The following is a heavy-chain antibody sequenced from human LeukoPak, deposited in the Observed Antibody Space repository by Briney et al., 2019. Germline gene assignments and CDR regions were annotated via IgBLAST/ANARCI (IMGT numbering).Heavy chain of an antibody. Sequence: GAPVKVSCKASGYTFTGYYMHWVRQAPGQGLEWMGWINPNSGGTNYAQKFQGRVTMTRDTSISTAYMELSRLRSDDTAVYYCAREGTLSGTMYYFDYWGQGTLVTVSS. D-gene: IGHD1-26*01. CDR3: AREGTLSGTMYYFDY. CDR2: INPNSGGT. CDR1: GYTFTGYY. J-gene: IGHJ4*02. V-gene: IGHV1-2*02.